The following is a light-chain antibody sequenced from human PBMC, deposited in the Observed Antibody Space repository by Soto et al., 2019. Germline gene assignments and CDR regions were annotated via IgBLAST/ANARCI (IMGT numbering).Light chain of an antibody. CDR2: KAS. CDR1: QSIGNW. CDR3: QQCNDYSVA. Sequence: DIQLTQSPSTLSASVGDRVTITCRASQSIGNWLAWYQQKPGKAPKLLIYKASSLESGVPSRFSGSGSGTQFTLTINSLQPYDFATYYCQQCNDYSVAFGQGTKVEVK. J-gene: IGKJ1*01. V-gene: IGKV1-5*03.